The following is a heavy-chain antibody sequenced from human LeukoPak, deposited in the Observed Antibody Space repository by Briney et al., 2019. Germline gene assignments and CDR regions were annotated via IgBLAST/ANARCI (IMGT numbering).Heavy chain of an antibody. Sequence: GGSLRLSCAASGFTFSSYGMHWVRQAPGKGLEWVAVISYDGSNKYYADSVKGRFTISRDHSKNTLYLQMNSLRAEDTAVYYCAKETTTVTDWFDPWGQGTMVTVSS. D-gene: IGHD4-17*01. CDR3: AKETTTVTDWFDP. CDR1: GFTFSSYG. J-gene: IGHJ5*02. CDR2: ISYDGSNK. V-gene: IGHV3-30*18.